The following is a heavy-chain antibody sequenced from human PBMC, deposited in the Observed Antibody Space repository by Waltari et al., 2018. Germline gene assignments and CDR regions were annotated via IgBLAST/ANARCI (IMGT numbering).Heavy chain of an antibody. Sequence: QVKLQESGPGLVKPSETLSPTCTVSGGSISSYSWSWIRQPPGKGLEWIGYIYYSGSTNYNPSLKSLVTISVDTSKNQFSLKLSSVTAADTAVYYCARTEIPSSGWFYWGQGTLVTVSS. J-gene: IGHJ4*02. D-gene: IGHD6-19*01. CDR1: GGSISSYS. V-gene: IGHV4-59*01. CDR3: ARTEIPSSGWFY. CDR2: IYYSGST.